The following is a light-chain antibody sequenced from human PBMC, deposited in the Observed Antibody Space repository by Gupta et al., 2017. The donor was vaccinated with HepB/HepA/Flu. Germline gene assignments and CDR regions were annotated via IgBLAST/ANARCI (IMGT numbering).Light chain of an antibody. CDR2: DAL. CDR1: QSVSTY. CDR3: QQRINWHPTIT. V-gene: IGKV3-11*01. J-gene: IGKJ5*01. Sequence: IVLTQSPATLSLSPGERATLSCRASQSVSTYLAWYQQKPGQAPRLLFYDALKRATGTTARFSGSGAGTDFNLTISSREPEDFAVYYCQQRINWHPTITFGQGTLMEIK.